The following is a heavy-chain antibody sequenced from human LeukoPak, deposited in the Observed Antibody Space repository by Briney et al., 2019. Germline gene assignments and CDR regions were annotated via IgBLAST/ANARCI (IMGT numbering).Heavy chain of an antibody. Sequence: GGSLRLSGAASGFTFSSYAMHWVRQAPGKGLEWVAVISYDGSNKYYADSVKGRFTISRDNSKNTLYLQMNSLRAEDTAVYYCARGQWLISTFDYWGQGTLVTVSS. V-gene: IGHV3-30-3*01. CDR1: GFTFSSYA. D-gene: IGHD6-19*01. J-gene: IGHJ4*02. CDR2: ISYDGSNK. CDR3: ARGQWLISTFDY.